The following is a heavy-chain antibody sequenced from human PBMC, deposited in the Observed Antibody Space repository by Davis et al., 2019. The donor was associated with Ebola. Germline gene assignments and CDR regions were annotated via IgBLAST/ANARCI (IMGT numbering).Heavy chain of an antibody. V-gene: IGHV3-30*18. Sequence: PGGSLRLSCAASGFTFSSCGMHWVRQAPGKGLEWVAVISYDGNNKYYADSVKGRFTISRDNSKNTLYLQMNSLRAEDTAVYYCAKDLGQYSVIDYWGQGTLVTVSS. D-gene: IGHD5/OR15-5a*01. J-gene: IGHJ4*02. CDR2: ISYDGNNK. CDR1: GFTFSSCG. CDR3: AKDLGQYSVIDY.